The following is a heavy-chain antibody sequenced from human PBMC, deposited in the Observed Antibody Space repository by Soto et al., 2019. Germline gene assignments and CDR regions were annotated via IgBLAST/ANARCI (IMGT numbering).Heavy chain of an antibody. CDR1: GFTFSTYG. Sequence: SGESLKISCATSGFTFSTYGMHWVRQAPGKGLEWVAVISSDGSNKYQADSVKGRFTISRDNSKNTLYLQMNSLRAEDTAVYYCAKAKYSGSSYFDYWGQGTLVTVSS. V-gene: IGHV3-30*18. J-gene: IGHJ4*02. CDR3: AKAKYSGSSYFDY. D-gene: IGHD1-26*01. CDR2: ISSDGSNK.